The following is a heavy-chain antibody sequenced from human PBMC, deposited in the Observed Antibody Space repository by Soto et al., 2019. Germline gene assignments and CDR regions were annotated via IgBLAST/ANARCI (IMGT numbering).Heavy chain of an antibody. Sequence: QVQLQQSGPGLVKPSQTLSLTCTVSGGSISSGDYYWNWIRQHPEKGLEWMGSIHHRGNTYYSPTLGSRITISIVTSMKQFSLTLSSVTAADTAVYYCAREGGSYDSGGFLIRGAFDVWGQGTTVTVSP. D-gene: IGHD3-22*01. CDR2: IHHRGNT. CDR3: AREGGSYDSGGFLIRGAFDV. V-gene: IGHV4-31*03. CDR1: GGSISSGDYY. J-gene: IGHJ3*01.